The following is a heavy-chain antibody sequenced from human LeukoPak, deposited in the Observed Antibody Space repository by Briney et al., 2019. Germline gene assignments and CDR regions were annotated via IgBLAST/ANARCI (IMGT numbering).Heavy chain of an antibody. CDR3: AKDYSSGYYPVWYFDL. J-gene: IGHJ2*01. V-gene: IGHV3-30*18. Sequence: GRSLRLSCAASGFTFSSYGMHWVRQAPGKGLEWVAVISYDGSNKYYADSVKGRFTISRDNSKNTLYLQMNSLRAEDTAVYYCAKDYSSGYYPVWYFDLWGRGTLVTVSS. D-gene: IGHD3-22*01. CDR2: ISYDGSNK. CDR1: GFTFSSYG.